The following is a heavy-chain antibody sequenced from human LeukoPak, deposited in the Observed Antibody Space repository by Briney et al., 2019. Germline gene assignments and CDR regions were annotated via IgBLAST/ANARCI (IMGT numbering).Heavy chain of an antibody. CDR1: GFTFSNYA. Sequence: GGSLRLSCAGSGFTFSNYAMTWVRQAPGKGLVWVSRINSDGSSTSYADSVKGRFTISRDNAKNTLYLQMNSLRAEDTAVYYCSAFDIWGQGTMVTVSS. CDR3: SAFDI. CDR2: INSDGSST. V-gene: IGHV3-74*01. J-gene: IGHJ3*02.